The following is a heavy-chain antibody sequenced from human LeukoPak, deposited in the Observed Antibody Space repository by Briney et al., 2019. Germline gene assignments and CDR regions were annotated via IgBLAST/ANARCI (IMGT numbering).Heavy chain of an antibody. CDR2: ISGSGGST. D-gene: IGHD4-17*01. CDR3: AKSTADPVYYFDY. J-gene: IGHJ4*02. V-gene: IGHV3-23*01. Sequence: GGSLRLSRAASGFTFSSYAMSWVRQAPGKGLEWVSAISGSGGSTYYADSVKGRFTISRDNSKNTLYLQMNSLRAEDTAVYYCAKSTADPVYYFDYWGQGTLVTVSS. CDR1: GFTFSSYA.